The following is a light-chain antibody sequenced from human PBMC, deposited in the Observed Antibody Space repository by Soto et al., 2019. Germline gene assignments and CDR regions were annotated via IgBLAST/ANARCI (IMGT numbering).Light chain of an antibody. V-gene: IGKV3-20*01. CDR1: QTLSNSF. J-gene: IGKJ1*01. Sequence: EIVLTQSPGTLSLSPGERATLSCRASQTLSNSFIAWYQQKPGQAPRLLIYDTSSRATGVPDRYSASGSGTDFTLTISRLEPEDFAVYYCQQYGSSPGTFGQGTKVDIK. CDR2: DTS. CDR3: QQYGSSPGT.